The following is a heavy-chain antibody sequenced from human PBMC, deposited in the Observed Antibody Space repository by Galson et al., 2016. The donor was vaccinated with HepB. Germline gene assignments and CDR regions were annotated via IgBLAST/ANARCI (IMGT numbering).Heavy chain of an antibody. CDR3: VRTGLTLSSGLAY. Sequence: SLRLSCAASGFTFSDYSMNWVRQAPGKGLEWVSTVTSSSSYIFYADSVKGRFTISRDNAKNSLYLQMNTLRAEDTAVYYCVRTGLTLSSGLAYWGQGTLVTVSS. CDR2: VTSSSSYI. V-gene: IGHV3-21*01. CDR1: GFTFSDYS. D-gene: IGHD3-22*01. J-gene: IGHJ4*02.